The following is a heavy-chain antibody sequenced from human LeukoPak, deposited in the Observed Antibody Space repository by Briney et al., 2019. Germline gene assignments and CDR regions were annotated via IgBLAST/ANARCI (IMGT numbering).Heavy chain of an antibody. D-gene: IGHD1-14*01. CDR1: GGSISSYY. CDR2: IYYSGST. V-gene: IGHV4-59*01. CDR3: ARPSGGTPFKRFDY. J-gene: IGHJ4*02. Sequence: SETLSLTCTVSGGSISSYYWSWIRQPPGKGLEWIGYIYYSGSTNYNPSLKSRVTISVDTSKNQFSLKLSSVTAADTAVYYCARPSGGTPFKRFDYWGEGTLVTVTS.